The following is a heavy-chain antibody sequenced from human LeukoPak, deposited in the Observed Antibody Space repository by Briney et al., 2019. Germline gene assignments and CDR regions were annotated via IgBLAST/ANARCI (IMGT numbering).Heavy chain of an antibody. CDR1: GYTFTGYY. CDR3: ARDVSYYDSSGYSDY. V-gene: IGHV1-2*02. Sequence: ASVKVSCKASGYTFTGYYMHWVRQAPGQGLEWMGWINPNSGGTNYAQKFQGRVTMTRDTSISTAYMELSRLRSGDTAVYYCARDVSYYDSSGYSDYWGQGTLVTVSS. J-gene: IGHJ4*02. CDR2: INPNSGGT. D-gene: IGHD3-22*01.